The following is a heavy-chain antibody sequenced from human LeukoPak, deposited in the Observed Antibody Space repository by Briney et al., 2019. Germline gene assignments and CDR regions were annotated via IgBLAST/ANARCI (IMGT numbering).Heavy chain of an antibody. J-gene: IGHJ5*02. V-gene: IGHV4-34*01. CDR1: GGSFSGYY. CDR3: ARGTYYDFWSWFDP. CDR2: INHSGST. D-gene: IGHD3-3*01. Sequence: TTSETLSLTCAVYGGSFSGYYWSWIRQPPGKGLEWIGEINHSGSTNYNPSLKSRVTISVDTSKDQFSLKLSSVTAADTAVYYCARGTYYDFWSWFDPWGQGTLVTVSS.